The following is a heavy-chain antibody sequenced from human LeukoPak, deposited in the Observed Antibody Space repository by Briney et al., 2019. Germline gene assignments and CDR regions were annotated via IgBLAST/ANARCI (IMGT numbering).Heavy chain of an antibody. J-gene: IGHJ5*02. CDR2: MNPNNGNA. V-gene: IGHV1-8*03. CDR1: GYTFTSHD. CDR3: ARAMRTAIDRHWFDP. Sequence: ASVKVSCKASGYTFTSHDINWVRQATGQGLEWMRWMNPNNGNAGYAQKFQGRVTISRNTSINTAYMELNSLRSEDTAVYYCARAMRTAIDRHWFDPWGQGTLVTVSS. D-gene: IGHD5-18*01.